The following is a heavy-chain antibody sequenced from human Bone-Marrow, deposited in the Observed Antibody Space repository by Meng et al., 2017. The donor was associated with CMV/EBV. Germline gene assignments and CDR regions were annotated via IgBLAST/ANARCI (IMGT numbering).Heavy chain of an antibody. V-gene: IGHV3-48*04. CDR2: ITWSSDAV. CDR1: GLTFTTYS. D-gene: IGHD6-13*01. J-gene: IGHJ4*02. CDR3: ASSRFGIAAAGTRN. Sequence: GESLKISCAASGLTFTTYSMNWVRQAPGKGLEWISYITWSSDAVSYADSVRGRFTISRDNARNSRSLQMNSLRAEATAVYYCASSRFGIAAAGTRNWGQGPLVTVSS.